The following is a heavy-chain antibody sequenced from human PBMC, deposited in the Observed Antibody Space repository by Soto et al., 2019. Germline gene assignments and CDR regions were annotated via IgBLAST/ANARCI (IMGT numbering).Heavy chain of an antibody. D-gene: IGHD4-17*01. V-gene: IGHV1-69*02. Sequence: QVQLVQSGAEVKKPGSSVKVSCKASGGTFSSYTFTWVRQAPGQGLEWLGRIVPILSLANYTQKFQGRVTITADKSTSTVYMELNNLRSEDTAVYYCARLDYGDYGWFDPWGQGPLVTVSS. CDR3: ARLDYGDYGWFDP. CDR2: IVPILSLA. J-gene: IGHJ5*02. CDR1: GGTFSSYT.